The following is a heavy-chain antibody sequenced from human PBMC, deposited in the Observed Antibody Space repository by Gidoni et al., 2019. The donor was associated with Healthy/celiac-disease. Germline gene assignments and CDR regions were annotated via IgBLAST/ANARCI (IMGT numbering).Heavy chain of an antibody. CDR1: GGSISSGGYY. CDR2: IYYSGST. CDR3: ARCSPSGWYGGLYFQH. D-gene: IGHD6-19*01. Sequence: QVQLQASGPGLVKPSQTLSLTCTVSGGSISSGGYYGSWIRQHPGKGLEWIGYIYYSGSTYYNPSLKSRVTISVDTAKNKFSLKLSSVTAADTAVYYCARCSPSGWYGGLYFQHWGQGTLVTVSS. J-gene: IGHJ1*01. V-gene: IGHV4-31*03.